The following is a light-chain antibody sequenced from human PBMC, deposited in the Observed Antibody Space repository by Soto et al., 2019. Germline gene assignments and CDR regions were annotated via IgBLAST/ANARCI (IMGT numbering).Light chain of an antibody. CDR2: GAS. CDR1: QSVSSSY. CDR3: QQYGSSPGT. V-gene: IGKV3-20*01. Sequence: TALTQSPGTLSLSPGERATLSCRASQSVSSSYLAWYQQKPGQAPRLLIYGASSRATGIPDRFSGSGSGTDFALTISRLEPEDFAVYYCQQYGSSPGTFGQGTKVDIK. J-gene: IGKJ1*01.